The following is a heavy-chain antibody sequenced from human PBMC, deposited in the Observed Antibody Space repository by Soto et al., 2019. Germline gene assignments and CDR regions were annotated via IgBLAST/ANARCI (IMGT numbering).Heavy chain of an antibody. Sequence: GASVKVSCKASGGTFSSYAISWVRQAPGQGLEWMGGIIPIFGTANYAQKFQGRVTITADKSTSTAYMELSSLRSEDTAVYYCAVLLDTAMVIGIRAHYYYGMDVWGQGTTVTVSS. D-gene: IGHD5-18*01. J-gene: IGHJ6*02. CDR3: AVLLDTAMVIGIRAHYYYGMDV. CDR2: IIPIFGTA. V-gene: IGHV1-69*06. CDR1: GGTFSSYA.